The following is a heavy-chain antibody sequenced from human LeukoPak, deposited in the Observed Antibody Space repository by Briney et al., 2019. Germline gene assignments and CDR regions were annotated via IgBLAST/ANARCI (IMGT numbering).Heavy chain of an antibody. CDR1: GASISSGDYS. CDR3: AADYTSRSYRFDH. V-gene: IGHV4-30-2*06. Sequence: SQTLSLTCAVSGASISSGDYSWSWIRQSPGKGLEWIGYIYHSGSTTYNPSLKSRLTISLDRSKNQISLKLNSVTAADTAVYYCAADYTSRSYRFDHWGQGTLVTVSS. J-gene: IGHJ4*02. D-gene: IGHD3-10*01. CDR2: IYHSGST.